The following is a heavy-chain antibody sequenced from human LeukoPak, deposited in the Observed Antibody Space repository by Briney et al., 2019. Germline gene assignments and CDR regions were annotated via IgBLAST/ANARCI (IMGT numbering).Heavy chain of an antibody. Sequence: PGGSLRLSCAASGFTFSSYWMSWVRQAPGKGLEWVANIKQDGSEKYYVDSVKGRFTISRDNAKNSLYLQMNSLRAEDTAVYYCARDLDSGYYEHFDYWGQGTLVTVPS. CDR2: IKQDGSEK. CDR3: ARDLDSGYYEHFDY. J-gene: IGHJ4*02. D-gene: IGHD3-3*01. CDR1: GFTFSSYW. V-gene: IGHV3-7*01.